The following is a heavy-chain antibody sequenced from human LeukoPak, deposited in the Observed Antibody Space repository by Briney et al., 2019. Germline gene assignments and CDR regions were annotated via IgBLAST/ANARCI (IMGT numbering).Heavy chain of an antibody. CDR2: IRSKAYGGTT. D-gene: IGHD3-22*01. Sequence: GGSLRLSCTASGFTFGDYVMSWVRQAPGKGLEWVGFIRSKAYGGTTKNAASVKGRFTISRDDSRSIAYLQMNSPKTEDTAVYYCTRRYNYDGSGYYYVRDAFDIWGQGTMVTVSS. J-gene: IGHJ3*02. V-gene: IGHV3-49*04. CDR1: GFTFGDYV. CDR3: TRRYNYDGSGYYYVRDAFDI.